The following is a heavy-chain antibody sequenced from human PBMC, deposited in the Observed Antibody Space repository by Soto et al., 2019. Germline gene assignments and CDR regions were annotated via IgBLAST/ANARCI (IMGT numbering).Heavy chain of an antibody. CDR2: FYYSGST. V-gene: IGHV4-59*01. D-gene: IGHD3-22*01. CDR1: GGSISSYY. CDR3: ARARGGYYDY. Sequence: NTSETLSLTCTVSGGSISSYYWNWIRQPPGKGLEWIGYFYYSGSTNYNPSLKSRVTISVDTSKNQFSLNLSSVTAADTAVYYCARARGGYYDYWGQGTLVTVSS. J-gene: IGHJ4*02.